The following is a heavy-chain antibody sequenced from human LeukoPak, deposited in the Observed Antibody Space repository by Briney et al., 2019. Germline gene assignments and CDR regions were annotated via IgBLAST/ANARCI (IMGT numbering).Heavy chain of an antibody. D-gene: IGHD3-10*01. Sequence: PGGSLRLSCAASGFTFGNYGMHWVRQAPGKGLEWVAVISYSGGFQHYGDSVKGRFTISRDNSRNTLFLQMNTLRPEDTAVYYCARGGHDQWRGELEYWGQGMLVTVSS. CDR2: ISYSGGFQ. CDR1: GFTFGNYG. CDR3: ARGGHDQWRGELEY. J-gene: IGHJ4*02. V-gene: IGHV3-30*03.